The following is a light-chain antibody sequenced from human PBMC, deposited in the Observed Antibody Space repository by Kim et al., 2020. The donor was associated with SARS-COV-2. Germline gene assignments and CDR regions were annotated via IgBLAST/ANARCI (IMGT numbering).Light chain of an antibody. CDR3: CSYAGSQPV. CDR2: EVS. Sequence: QSALTQPASVSGSPGQSITISCTGTSSDVGSYNLVSWYQQHPGKAPKLMIYEVSKRPSGVSNRFSGSKSGNTASLTISGLQAEDEADYYCCSYAGSQPVFGGGTQLTVL. J-gene: IGLJ2*01. CDR1: SSDVGSYNL. V-gene: IGLV2-23*02.